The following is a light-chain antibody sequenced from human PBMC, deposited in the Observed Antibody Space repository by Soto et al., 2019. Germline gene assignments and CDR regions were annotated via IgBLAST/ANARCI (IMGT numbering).Light chain of an antibody. J-gene: IGKJ1*01. V-gene: IGKV1-5*01. CDR2: DAS. Sequence: DIQMTQSPSTLSASVGDRVTITCRASQSTTIWLAWYRQKPGKAPKLLIFDASNLESGVPSRFSGSGSGTEFTLTISSLQPDDFATYYCQHYNSFSWTFGQGTKVEIK. CDR1: QSTTIW. CDR3: QHYNSFSWT.